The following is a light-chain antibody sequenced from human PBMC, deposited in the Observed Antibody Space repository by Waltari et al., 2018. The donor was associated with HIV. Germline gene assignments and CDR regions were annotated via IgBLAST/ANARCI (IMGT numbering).Light chain of an antibody. Sequence: SVLTQPPSTSGTPGQKVTISCSGSTSNIGRTFVYWYQQFPGTAPKPLIYRNNERPSGAPVRCSGSKSGISAALAITWLRAEDEADYYCAAWEVSLSGWVFGGGTKLTVL. CDR2: RNN. CDR1: TSNIGRTF. V-gene: IGLV1-47*01. J-gene: IGLJ3*02. CDR3: AAWEVSLSGWV.